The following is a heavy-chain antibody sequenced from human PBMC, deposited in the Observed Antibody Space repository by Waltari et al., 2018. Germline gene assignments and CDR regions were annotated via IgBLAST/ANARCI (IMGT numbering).Heavy chain of an antibody. CDR1: GYIFINYY. CDR2: VNRDTGDA. V-gene: IGHV1-2*07. D-gene: IGHD6-6*01. CDR3: VRDRTTVAARPGDY. J-gene: IGHJ4*02. Sequence: QVVLGQSGAEVKKPGASVKVSCKASGYIFINYYLDWVRQAPGQGPEGMGWVNRDTGDAKYAHKVRGRVTMTWETSSNTAVMDLSDLKSDDTAVYYWVRDRTTVAARPGDYWGQGTLVTVSS.